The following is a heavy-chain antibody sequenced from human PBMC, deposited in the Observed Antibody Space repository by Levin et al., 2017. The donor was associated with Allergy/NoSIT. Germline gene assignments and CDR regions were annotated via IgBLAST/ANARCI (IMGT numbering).Heavy chain of an antibody. D-gene: IGHD4-17*01. V-gene: IGHV3-30-3*01. CDR3: ARSYGDYFDY. J-gene: IGHJ4*02. CDR2: ISYDGSNK. Sequence: GGSLRLSCAASGFTFSSYAMHWVRQAPGKGLEWVAVISYDGSNKYYADSVKGRFTISRDNSKNTLYLQMNSLRAEDTAVYYCARSYGDYFDYWGQGTLVTVSS. CDR1: GFTFSSYA.